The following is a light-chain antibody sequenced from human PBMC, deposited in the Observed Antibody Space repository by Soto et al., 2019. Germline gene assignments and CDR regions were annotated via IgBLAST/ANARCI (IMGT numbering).Light chain of an antibody. J-gene: IGLJ1*01. V-gene: IGLV1-40*01. CDR3: QFSVSSVSGFV. Sequence: QSLLTQPPSVSGAPGQRVTISCTGSSSNIGAGYDVHWYQQLPGTAPKLLIYGNSNRPSGVPDRFSGSKSGTSAALATTGLRAEDEADYYCQFSVSSVSGFVFGTGTKLTVL. CDR1: SSNIGAGYD. CDR2: GNS.